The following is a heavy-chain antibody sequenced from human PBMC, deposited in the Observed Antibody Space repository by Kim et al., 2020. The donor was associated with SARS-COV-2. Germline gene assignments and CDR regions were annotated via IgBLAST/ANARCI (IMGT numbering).Heavy chain of an antibody. CDR3: TTGLAVAGTPQAYHYYYGMDV. V-gene: IGHV1-24*01. CDR2: FDPEDGET. J-gene: IGHJ6*02. Sequence: ASVKVSCKVSGYTLTELSMHWVRQAPGKGLEWMGGFDPEDGETIYAQKFQGRVTMTEDTSTDTAYMELSSLRSEDTAVYYCTTGLAVAGTPQAYHYYYGMDVWGQGTTVTVSS. CDR1: GYTLTELS. D-gene: IGHD6-19*01.